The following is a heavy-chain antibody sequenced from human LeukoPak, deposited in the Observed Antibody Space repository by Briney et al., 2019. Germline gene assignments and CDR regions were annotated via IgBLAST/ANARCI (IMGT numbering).Heavy chain of an antibody. CDR3: ARRVVVTARNVFDY. CDR1: GGSFSGYY. CDR2: INHSGST. J-gene: IGHJ4*02. V-gene: IGHV4-34*01. Sequence: SETLSLTCAVYGGSFSGYYWSWIRQPPGKGLEWIGEINHSGSTNYNPSLKSRVTISVDTSKNQFSLKLSSVTAADTALYYCARRVVVTARNVFDYWGQGTLVTVSS. D-gene: IGHD2-21*02.